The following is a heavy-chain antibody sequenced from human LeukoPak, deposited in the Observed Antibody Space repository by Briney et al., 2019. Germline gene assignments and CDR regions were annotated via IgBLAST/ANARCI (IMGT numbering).Heavy chain of an antibody. V-gene: IGHV3-48*01. J-gene: IGHJ4*02. CDR1: GFTFSSYS. Sequence: GGSLRLSCAASGFTFSSYSMNWVRQAPGKGLEWVSYIGSSSSTIFYADSVKGRFTISRDNAKNSLYLQMNSLRAEDTAVYYCARGGPAAGRFDYWGQGTLVTVSS. CDR3: ARGGPAAGRFDY. CDR2: IGSSSSTI. D-gene: IGHD6-13*01.